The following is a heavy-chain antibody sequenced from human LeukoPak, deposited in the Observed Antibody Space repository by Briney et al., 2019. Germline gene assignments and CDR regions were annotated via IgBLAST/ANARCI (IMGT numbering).Heavy chain of an antibody. Sequence: GGSLRLSCAASGFTFSSYETNWVRQAPGKGLEWVSYISSSGSTIYYADSVKGRFTISRDNAKNSLYLQMNSLRAEDTAVYYCAREGVVVPAISYGMDVWGKGTTVTVSS. D-gene: IGHD2-2*01. V-gene: IGHV3-48*03. CDR1: GFTFSSYE. J-gene: IGHJ6*04. CDR3: AREGVVVPAISYGMDV. CDR2: ISSSGSTI.